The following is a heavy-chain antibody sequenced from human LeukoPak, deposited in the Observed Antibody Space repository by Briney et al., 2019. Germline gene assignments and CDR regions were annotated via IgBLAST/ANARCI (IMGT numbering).Heavy chain of an antibody. J-gene: IGHJ6*02. V-gene: IGHV4-4*02. CDR1: GGSISSSNW. CDR3: ARRDSGGYFQYGMDV. CDR2: IYHSGST. D-gene: IGHD3-22*01. Sequence: SETLSLTCAASGGSISSSNWWTWVRQPPGKGLEWIGEIYHSGSTNYNPSLKSRVTISVDKSKNQFSLKLSSVTAADTAVFYCARRDSGGYFQYGMDVWGQGTTVTVSS.